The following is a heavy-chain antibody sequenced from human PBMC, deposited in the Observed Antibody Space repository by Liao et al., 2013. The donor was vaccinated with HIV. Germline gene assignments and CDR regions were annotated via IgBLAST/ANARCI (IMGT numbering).Heavy chain of an antibody. Sequence: QVQLQQWGAGLLKPSETLSLTCAVSGGSFSGYYWSWIRQPPGKGLEWIGEINHSGSTNYNPSLKSRVTISVDTSKNQFSLKLSSVTAADTAMYFCAVGSSWYNGWVYWGQGTLVTVSS. CDR3: AVGSSWYNGWVY. J-gene: IGHJ4*02. CDR2: INHSGST. CDR1: GGSFSGYY. D-gene: IGHD6-13*01. V-gene: IGHV4-34*01.